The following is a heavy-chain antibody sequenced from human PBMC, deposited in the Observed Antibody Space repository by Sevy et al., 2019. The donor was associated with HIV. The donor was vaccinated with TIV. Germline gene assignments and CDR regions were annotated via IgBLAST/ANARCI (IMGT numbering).Heavy chain of an antibody. V-gene: IGHV3-23*01. CDR1: GFTFSTYA. CDR3: VKEETAPYFDC. Sequence: GGSLRLSCAASGFTFSTYAVSWVRQAPGKGLEWVAALNGDRTYYAGSVKGRFTISRDNPKNTGYLQVNSLRVEDTALYYCVKEETAPYFDCWGQGTLVTVSS. J-gene: IGHJ4*02. CDR2: LNGDRT.